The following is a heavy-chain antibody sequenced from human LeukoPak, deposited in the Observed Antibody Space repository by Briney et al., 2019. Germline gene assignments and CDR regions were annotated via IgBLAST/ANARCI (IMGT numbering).Heavy chain of an antibody. D-gene: IGHD1-26*01. V-gene: IGHV3-48*04. CDR3: ARDMGYSGSWPGYFDY. Sequence: GGSLRLSCAASGFTFTTYNFNWVRQAPGKGLEWVSYISRNGDAIYHADSVKGRFTISRDNAKNSLYLQMKSLRAEDTTVYYCARDMGYSGSWPGYFDYWGQGVLVTVSS. CDR2: ISRNGDAI. J-gene: IGHJ4*02. CDR1: GFTFTTYN.